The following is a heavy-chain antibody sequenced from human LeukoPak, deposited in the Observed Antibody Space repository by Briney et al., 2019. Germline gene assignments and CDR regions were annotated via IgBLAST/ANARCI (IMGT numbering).Heavy chain of an antibody. J-gene: IGHJ4*02. Sequence: GGSLRLSCAASGFTFSTYGMHWVRQAPGKGLEWVAVIWYDGSNKYYADSVKGRFTISRDNSKNTLYLQMNSLRAEDTAVYYCAKGRERYSYYFDYWGQGTLVTVSS. V-gene: IGHV3-30*02. CDR3: AKGRERYSYYFDY. D-gene: IGHD1-1*01. CDR2: IWYDGSNK. CDR1: GFTFSTYG.